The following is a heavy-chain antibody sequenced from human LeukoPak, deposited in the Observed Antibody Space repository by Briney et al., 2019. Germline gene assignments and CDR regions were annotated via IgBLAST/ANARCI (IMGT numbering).Heavy chain of an antibody. V-gene: IGHV4-59*01. Sequence: SGALSLTFTVSGGSISRYYWSWIRQPPGKGLGGSGYIYYSGRTKYNPSLKSRVTISLDTSKNQFSLQLSSVTAADTAVYYCAGSSSSNYYYGMDVWGQGTTVTVSS. CDR2: IYYSGRT. CDR3: AGSSSSNYYYGMDV. CDR1: GGSISRYY. J-gene: IGHJ6*02. D-gene: IGHD6-6*01.